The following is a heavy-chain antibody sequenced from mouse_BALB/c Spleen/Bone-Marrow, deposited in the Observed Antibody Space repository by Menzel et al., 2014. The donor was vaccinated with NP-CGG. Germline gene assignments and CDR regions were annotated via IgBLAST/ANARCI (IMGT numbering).Heavy chain of an antibody. CDR2: IWSGGST. D-gene: IGHD2-14*01. CDR1: GFSLTSYG. Sequence: VQLQQSGPGLVQPSQSLSITCTVSGFSLTSYGVHWVRQSPGKGLEWLGVIWSGGSTDYNAAFISRLSISKDNSKGQVFFKMNSLQANDTAIYYCARNGGAYYRYYYAMDYWGQGTSVTVSS. CDR3: ARNGGAYYRYYYAMDY. J-gene: IGHJ4*01. V-gene: IGHV2-2*02.